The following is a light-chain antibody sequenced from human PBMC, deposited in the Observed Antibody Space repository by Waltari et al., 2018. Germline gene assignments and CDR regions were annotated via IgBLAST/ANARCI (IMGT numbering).Light chain of an antibody. J-gene: IGLJ1*01. Sequence: QSALTQPASVSGSPGQSITISCTGTSSDVGGFNSVSWYQQHPGKAPKLMIYEVSNRPSGVSNRFSGSKSGNTASLTISGLQAEDEADYYCSSYTSSSPFYVFGTGTKVTVL. V-gene: IGLV2-14*01. CDR2: EVS. CDR3: SSYTSSSPFYV. CDR1: SSDVGGFNS.